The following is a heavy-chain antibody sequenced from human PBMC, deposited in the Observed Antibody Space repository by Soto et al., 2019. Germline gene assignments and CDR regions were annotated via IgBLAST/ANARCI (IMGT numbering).Heavy chain of an antibody. CDR1: GYTFTDYY. J-gene: IGHJ5*02. CDR2: INPNTGGK. V-gene: IGHV1-2*02. D-gene: IGHD6-6*01. Sequence: QVQLVQSVAEVKKPGASVKVSCKASGYTFTDYYMHWVRQAPGQGLEWMGWINPNTGGKNYAQKFQGRVTMTSDTSITTVYMELTSLTSDDTAVYYCARAPSRYITSSKWFDTWGQGALVTVSS. CDR3: ARAPSRYITSSKWFDT.